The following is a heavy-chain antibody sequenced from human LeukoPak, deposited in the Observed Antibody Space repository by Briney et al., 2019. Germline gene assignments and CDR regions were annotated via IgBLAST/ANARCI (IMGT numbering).Heavy chain of an antibody. D-gene: IGHD3-10*01. V-gene: IGHV3-23*01. CDR1: GFTISSYA. CDR2: MSGSGSST. Sequence: GGSLRLSCAASGFTISSYAMSWVRQAPGKGLEWVSGMSGSGSSTYYADSVNSLFTISTDNSNNTLYLQMNSLRAEDTAVYYCAKVALGPNGGDWGQGTLVTVSS. J-gene: IGHJ4*02. CDR3: AKVALGPNGGD.